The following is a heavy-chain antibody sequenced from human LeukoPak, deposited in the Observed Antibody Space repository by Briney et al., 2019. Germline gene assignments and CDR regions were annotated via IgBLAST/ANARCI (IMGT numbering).Heavy chain of an antibody. D-gene: IGHD1-26*01. Sequence: ASVKVSCKASGYTFTSYDINWARQATGQGLEWMGWMNPNSGNTGYAQKFQGRVTMTRNTSISTAYMELSSLRSEDTAVYYCARWELRGNYFDYWGQGTLVTVSS. CDR3: ARWELRGNYFDY. V-gene: IGHV1-8*01. CDR1: GYTFTSYD. J-gene: IGHJ4*02. CDR2: MNPNSGNT.